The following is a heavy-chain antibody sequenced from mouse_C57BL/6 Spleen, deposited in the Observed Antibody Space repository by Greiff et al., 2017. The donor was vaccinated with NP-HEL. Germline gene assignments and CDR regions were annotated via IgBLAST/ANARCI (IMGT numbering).Heavy chain of an antibody. CDR3: ARDDYDAMDY. CDR2: INPYNGGT. CDR1: GYTFTDYY. J-gene: IGHJ4*01. V-gene: IGHV1-19*01. Sequence: EVKLQQSGPVLVKPGASVKMSCKASGYTFTDYYMNWVKQSHGKSLEWIGVINPYNGGTSYNQKFKGKATLTVDKSSSTAYMELNSLTSEDSAVYYCARDDYDAMDYWGQGTSVTVSS.